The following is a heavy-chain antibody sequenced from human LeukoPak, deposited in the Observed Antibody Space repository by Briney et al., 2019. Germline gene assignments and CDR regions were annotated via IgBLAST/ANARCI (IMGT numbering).Heavy chain of an antibody. CDR2: ISYDGSNK. D-gene: IGHD1-26*01. J-gene: IGHJ4*02. V-gene: IGHV3-30*18. CDR1: GFTFNSYG. CDR3: AKSGSYYGFDYFDY. Sequence: GGSLRLSCAASGFTFNSYGMHWVRQAPGKGLEWVAVISYDGSNKYYADSVKGRFTISRDNSKNTLYLQMNSLRPEDTTVYYCAKSGSYYGFDYFDYWGQGTLATVSS.